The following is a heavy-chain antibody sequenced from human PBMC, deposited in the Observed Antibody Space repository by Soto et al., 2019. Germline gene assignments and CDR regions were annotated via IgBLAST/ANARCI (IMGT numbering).Heavy chain of an antibody. D-gene: IGHD3-16*01. J-gene: IGHJ4*02. CDR3: AGGGTLLVY. Sequence: QVQLVQSGAEVKKPGASVKVSCKASGYTFTNFGISWVRQAPGQGLEWMGWISAYKGNTNYAQNLQGRPSMTTDTPEIRSKMVLRSRRSDETAVDYCAGGGTLLVYWGKGTLLTVS. V-gene: IGHV1-18*01. CDR2: ISAYKGNT. CDR1: GYTFTNFG.